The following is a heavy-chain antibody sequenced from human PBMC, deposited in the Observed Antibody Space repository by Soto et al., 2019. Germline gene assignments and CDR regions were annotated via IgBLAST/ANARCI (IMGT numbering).Heavy chain of an antibody. CDR3: GKGSRGWNYFDY. CDR2: IYSDGST. J-gene: IGHJ4*02. CDR1: GFTVSSNH. D-gene: IGHD6-19*01. Sequence: EVQLVETGGGLIQPGGSLRLSCAASGFTVSSNHLTWVRQAPGKGLEWVSLIYSDGSTYYADSVKGRFTISRDSSKNTLFLQMNSLRVEDTAVYYCGKGSRGWNYFDYWGQGTLVTVSS. V-gene: IGHV3-53*02.